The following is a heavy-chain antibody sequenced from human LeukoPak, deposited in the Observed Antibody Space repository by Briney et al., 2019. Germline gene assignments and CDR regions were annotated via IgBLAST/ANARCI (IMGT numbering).Heavy chain of an antibody. D-gene: IGHD1-26*01. Sequence: GGSLRLSCAASGFTFSNAWMSWVRQAPGKGLEWVGRIKSKTDGGTTDYAAPVKGRFTISRDDSKNTLYLQMNSLRAEDTAVYYCAKDYSGSLDYWGQGTLVTVSS. CDR2: IKSKTDGGTT. V-gene: IGHV3-15*01. J-gene: IGHJ4*02. CDR3: AKDYSGSLDY. CDR1: GFTFSNAW.